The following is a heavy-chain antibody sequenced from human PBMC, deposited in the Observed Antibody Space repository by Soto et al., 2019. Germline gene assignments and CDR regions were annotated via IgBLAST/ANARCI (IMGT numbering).Heavy chain of an antibody. CDR2: IYYSGST. Sequence: PSETLSLTCTVSGGSISSSSYYWGWIRQPPGKGLEWIGSIYYSGSTYYNPSLKSRVTISVDTSKNQFSLKLSSVTAADTAVYYCARGPLADYSSGWFEYFQHWGQGTLVAVSS. CDR3: ARGPLADYSSGWFEYFQH. CDR1: GGSISSSSYY. D-gene: IGHD6-19*01. J-gene: IGHJ1*01. V-gene: IGHV4-39*01.